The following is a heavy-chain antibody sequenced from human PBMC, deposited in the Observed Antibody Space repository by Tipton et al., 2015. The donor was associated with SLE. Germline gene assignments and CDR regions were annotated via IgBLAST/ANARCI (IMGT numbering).Heavy chain of an antibody. J-gene: IGHJ4*02. CDR3: ARDAWGLALGY. Sequence: SLRLSCAASGFTFSSYGMHWVRQAPGKGLEWVSVIYAGGSTYYADSVKGRFTISRQNSKNTVFLHMNSLRPEDTAVYYCARDAWGLALGYWGQGTLVTVSS. V-gene: IGHV3-53*04. D-gene: IGHD7-27*01. CDR2: IYAGGST. CDR1: GFTFSSYG.